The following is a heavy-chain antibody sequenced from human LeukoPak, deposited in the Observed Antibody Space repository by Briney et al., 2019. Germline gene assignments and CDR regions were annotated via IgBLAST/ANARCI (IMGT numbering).Heavy chain of an antibody. V-gene: IGHV4-59*01. CDR1: GGSISSYY. CDR3: ARGRVKYQLLSAFDI. D-gene: IGHD2-2*01. Sequence: PSETLSLTCTVSGGSISSYYWSWIRQPPGKGLEWIGYIYYSGSNKYNPSLKSRVTISVDTSKRHFSLRLYSVTAADTAVYYCARGRVKYQLLSAFDIWGQGTMVTVSS. J-gene: IGHJ3*02. CDR2: IYYSGSN.